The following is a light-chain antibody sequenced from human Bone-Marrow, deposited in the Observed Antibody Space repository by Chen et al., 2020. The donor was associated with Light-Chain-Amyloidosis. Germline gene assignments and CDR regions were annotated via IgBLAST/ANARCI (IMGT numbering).Light chain of an antibody. CDR3: QSYDSSLIASV. J-gene: IGLJ2*01. CDR2: GNN. CDR1: SSNLGAAYD. Sequence: QSVLTQPPSVSGAPGPRVTISCTGSSSNLGAAYDVHWYRQLPGTAPTLLIYGNNNRPSGVPDRFSGSKSGTSASLAITGLQAEDGADYYGQSYDSSLIASVFGGGTKLTVL. V-gene: IGLV1-40*01.